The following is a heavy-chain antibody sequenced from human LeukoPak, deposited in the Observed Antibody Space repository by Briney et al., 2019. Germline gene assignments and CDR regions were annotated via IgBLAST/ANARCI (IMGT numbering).Heavy chain of an antibody. J-gene: IGHJ6*02. CDR1: GGTFSSYA. CDR2: IIPILGIA. Sequence: SVKVSCKASGGTFSSYAISWVRQAPGQGREWMGRIIPILGIANYAQKFQGRVTITADKSTSTAYMELSSLRSEDTAVYYCARDDYSNSRYGMDVWGQGTTVTVSS. CDR3: ARDDYSNSRYGMDV. D-gene: IGHD4-11*01. V-gene: IGHV1-69*04.